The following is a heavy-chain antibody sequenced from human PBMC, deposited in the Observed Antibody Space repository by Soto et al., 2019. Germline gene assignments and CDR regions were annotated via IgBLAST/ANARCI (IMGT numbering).Heavy chain of an antibody. CDR1: GFTFSNYA. CDR2: ISSSGDSP. D-gene: IGHD1-1*01. CDR3: ARNTMPPPHY. J-gene: IGHJ4*02. V-gene: IGHV3-23*01. Sequence: EVQLLESGGGLVQPGGSLRLSCAASGFTFSNYAMSWVRQAPGKGLEWVSAISSSGDSPYYADSVKGRFTVSRDNSRNTLYLQMNSLRFEDTAIYYCARNTMPPPHYWGQGTLVTVSS.